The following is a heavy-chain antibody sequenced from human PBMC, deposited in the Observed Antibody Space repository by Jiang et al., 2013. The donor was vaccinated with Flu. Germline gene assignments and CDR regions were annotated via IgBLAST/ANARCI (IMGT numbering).Heavy chain of an antibody. CDR3: ARDLGGSSSFKFDP. Sequence: SLKSRVTISVDTSKNQFSLKLSSVTAADTAVYYCARDLGGSSSFKFDPWGQGTLVTVSS. V-gene: IGHV4-31*02. J-gene: IGHJ5*02. D-gene: IGHD6-6*01.